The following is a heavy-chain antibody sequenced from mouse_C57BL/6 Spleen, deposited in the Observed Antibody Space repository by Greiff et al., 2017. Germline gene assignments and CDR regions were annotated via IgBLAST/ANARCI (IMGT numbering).Heavy chain of an antibody. D-gene: IGHD1-1*01. J-gene: IGHJ1*03. CDR3: ARSVITTVVATDFDV. V-gene: IGHV1-59*01. CDR2: IDPSDSYT. CDR1: GYTFTSYW. Sequence: QVQLKQPGAELVRPGTSVKLSCKASGYTFTSYWMHWVKQRPGQGLEWIGVIDPSDSYTNYNQKFKGKATLTVDTSSSTAYMQLSSLTSEDSAVYYCARSVITTVVATDFDVWGTGTTVTVSS.